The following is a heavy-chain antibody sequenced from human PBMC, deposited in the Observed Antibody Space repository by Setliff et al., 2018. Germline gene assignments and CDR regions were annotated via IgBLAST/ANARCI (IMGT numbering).Heavy chain of an antibody. CDR1: GGSISSGGYY. CDR2: IYYSGST. D-gene: IGHD6-13*01. V-gene: IGHV4-39*07. CDR3: ARVAAYSSSWYNYYYGMDV. Sequence: PSETLSLTCTVSGGSISSGGYYWGWIRQPPGKGLEWIGSIYYSGSTYYNPSLKSRVTISVDTSKNQFSLKLSSVTAADTAVYYCARVAAYSSSWYNYYYGMDVWGQGTTVTVSS. J-gene: IGHJ6*02.